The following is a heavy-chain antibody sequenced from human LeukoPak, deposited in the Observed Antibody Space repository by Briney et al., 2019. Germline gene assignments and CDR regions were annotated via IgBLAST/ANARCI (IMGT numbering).Heavy chain of an antibody. CDR3: ASSPGFFFAFPPYFDY. CDR1: GGSISSYY. CDR2: IYYSGST. D-gene: IGHD2/OR15-2a*01. J-gene: IGHJ4*02. Sequence: SETLSLTCTVSGGSISSYYWSWIQQPPGKGLEWIGYIYYSGSTNYNPSLKCRVTISVDTSKNQFSLKLSSVTAADTAVYYCASSPGFFFAFPPYFDYWGQGTLVTVSS. V-gene: IGHV4-59*12.